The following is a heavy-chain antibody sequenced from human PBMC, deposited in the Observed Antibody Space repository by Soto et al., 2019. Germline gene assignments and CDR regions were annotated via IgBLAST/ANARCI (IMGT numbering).Heavy chain of an antibody. Sequence: QLQLQESGPGLVKPSETLSLTCTVSGGSISSSSYYWGWIRQPPGKGLEWIGSIYYSGSTHYNPSLKSRVTISVDTSKNQCSLKLSSVTAADTAVYYCARREQWLHWGGAFDIWGQGTMVTVSS. J-gene: IGHJ3*02. CDR3: ARREQWLHWGGAFDI. CDR1: GGSISSSSYY. CDR2: IYYSGST. V-gene: IGHV4-39*01. D-gene: IGHD6-19*01.